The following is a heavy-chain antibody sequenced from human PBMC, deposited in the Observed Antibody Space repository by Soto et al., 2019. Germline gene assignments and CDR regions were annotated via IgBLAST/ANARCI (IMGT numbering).Heavy chain of an antibody. CDR1: GGSISSGGYY. D-gene: IGHD3-22*01. J-gene: IGHJ2*01. Sequence: QVQLQESGPGLVKPSQTLSLTCTVSGGSISSGGYYWSWIRQHPGKGLEWIGYIYYSGSTYYNPSLKIRVTISVDTSKNQFSLKLSSVTAADTAVYYCARGTMIVVVITPYWYFDLWGRGTLVTVSS. V-gene: IGHV4-31*03. CDR3: ARGTMIVVVITPYWYFDL. CDR2: IYYSGST.